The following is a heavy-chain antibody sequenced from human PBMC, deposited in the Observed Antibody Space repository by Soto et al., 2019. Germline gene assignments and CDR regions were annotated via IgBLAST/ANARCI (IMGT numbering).Heavy chain of an antibody. CDR1: GGSINSGGSY. D-gene: IGHD3-3*01. CDR2: IYYSGST. CDR3: ARGGSSWLDAFDI. J-gene: IGHJ3*02. Sequence: QVRLQESGPGLVKPSQTLSLTCTVSGGSINSGGSYWSWIRQHPGKGLEWIGYIYYSGSTSYNPSLKSRVTMSVDTSKNQLSLKLSSVTAADTAVYYCARGGSSWLDAFDIWGQGTMVTVSS. V-gene: IGHV4-31*03.